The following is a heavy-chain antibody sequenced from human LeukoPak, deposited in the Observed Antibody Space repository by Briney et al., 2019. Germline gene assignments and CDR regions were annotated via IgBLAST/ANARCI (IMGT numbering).Heavy chain of an antibody. Sequence: GGSLRLSCAASGFTFSNAWMSWVRQAPGKGLEWVGFIRSKAYGGTTECAASVKGRFTISRDDSKNIAYLQMNSLKTEDTAVYYCTRGGWTVDYWGQGALVTVSS. CDR1: GFTFSNAW. CDR2: IRSKAYGGTT. J-gene: IGHJ4*02. D-gene: IGHD3/OR15-3a*01. CDR3: TRGGWTVDY. V-gene: IGHV3-49*04.